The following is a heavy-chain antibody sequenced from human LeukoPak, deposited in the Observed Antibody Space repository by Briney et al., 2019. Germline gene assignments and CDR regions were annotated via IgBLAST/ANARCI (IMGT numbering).Heavy chain of an antibody. J-gene: IGHJ4*02. CDR2: INHSGST. V-gene: IGHV4-34*01. D-gene: IGHD5-12*01. Sequence: PSETLSLTCAVYGGSFSGYYWSWIRQPPGKGLEWIGEINHSGSTNYNPSLKSRVTISVDRSKNQFSLKLSSVTAADTAVYYCARGKARVGYWGQGTLVTVSS. CDR1: GGSFSGYY. CDR3: ARGKARVGY.